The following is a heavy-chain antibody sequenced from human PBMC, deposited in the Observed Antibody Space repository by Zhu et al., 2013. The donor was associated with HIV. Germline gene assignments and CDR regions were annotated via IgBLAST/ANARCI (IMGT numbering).Heavy chain of an antibody. Sequence: QMQLVQSGPEVKKPGTSVKVSCKASGFTFTSSAVQWVRQARGQRLEWIGWIVVGSGNTNYAQKFQGRVTITADESTSTAYMELSSLRSEDTAVYYCARGGAPSQERDRLPSSSWEDAFDIWGQGTMVTVSS. V-gene: IGHV1-58*01. CDR2: IVVGSGNT. J-gene: IGHJ3*02. CDR1: GFTFTSSA. D-gene: IGHD6-13*01. CDR3: ARGGAPSQERDRLPSSSWEDAFDI.